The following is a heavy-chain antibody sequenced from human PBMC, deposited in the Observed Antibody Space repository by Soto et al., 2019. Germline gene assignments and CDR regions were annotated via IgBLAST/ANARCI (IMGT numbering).Heavy chain of an antibody. V-gene: IGHV6-1*01. Sequence: QTLSLTCAISGDSVSSNSAAWNLIRQSPSRGLEWLGRTYYRSKWYNDYAVSVKSRITINPDTSKNQFSLQLNSVTPEDTAVYYCARDGGSGFRGAFDIWGQGTMVTVSS. CDR3: ARDGGSGFRGAFDI. D-gene: IGHD6-19*01. J-gene: IGHJ3*02. CDR1: GDSVSSNSAA. CDR2: TYYRSKWYN.